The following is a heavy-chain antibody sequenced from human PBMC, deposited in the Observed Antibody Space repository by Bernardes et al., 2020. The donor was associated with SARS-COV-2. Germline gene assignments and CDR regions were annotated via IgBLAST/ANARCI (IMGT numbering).Heavy chain of an antibody. Sequence: ASVKVSCKVSGYTLTELSMHWVRQAPGKGLEWMGGFDPEDGETIYAQKFQGRVTMTEDTSTDTAYMELSSLRSEDTAVYYCAISTIFGVVISWFDPWGQGTLVTVSS. CDR1: GYTLTELS. CDR2: FDPEDGET. V-gene: IGHV1-24*01. J-gene: IGHJ5*02. CDR3: AISTIFGVVISWFDP. D-gene: IGHD3-3*01.